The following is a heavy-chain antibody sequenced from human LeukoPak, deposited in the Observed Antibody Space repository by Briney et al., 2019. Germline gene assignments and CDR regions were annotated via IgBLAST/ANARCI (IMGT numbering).Heavy chain of an antibody. J-gene: IGHJ3*02. CDR2: INPSGGST. CDR1: GYTFTSYY. D-gene: IGHD3-22*01. V-gene: IGHV1-46*01. CDR3: ARPRTSYDSEAFDI. Sequence: ASVKVSCKASGYTFTSYYMHWVRQAPGQGLEWMGIINPSGGSTSYAQKFQGRVTMTRNTSISTAYMELSSLRSEDTAVYYCARPRTSYDSEAFDIWGQGTMVTVSS.